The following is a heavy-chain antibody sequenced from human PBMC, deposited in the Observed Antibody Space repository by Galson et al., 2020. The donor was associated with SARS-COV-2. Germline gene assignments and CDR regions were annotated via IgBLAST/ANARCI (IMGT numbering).Heavy chain of an antibody. Sequence: ASVKVSCKASGYTFTSYGISWVRQAPGQGLEWMGWISAYNGNTNYAQKLQGRVTMTTDTSTSTAYMELRSLRSDDTAVYYCARFPPRLYSSGWYEDAFDIWGQGTMVTVSS. J-gene: IGHJ3*02. V-gene: IGHV1-18*01. D-gene: IGHD6-19*01. CDR1: GYTFTSYG. CDR3: ARFPPRLYSSGWYEDAFDI. CDR2: ISAYNGNT.